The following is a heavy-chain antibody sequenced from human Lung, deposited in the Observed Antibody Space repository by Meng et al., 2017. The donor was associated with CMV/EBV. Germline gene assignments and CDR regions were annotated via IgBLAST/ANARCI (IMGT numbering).Heavy chain of an antibody. CDR1: YNFITYE. V-gene: IGHV1-8*02. J-gene: IGHJ5*02. CDR2: MNPGSGNT. Sequence: YNFITYEINWVRQATGQGLEWMGWMNPGSGNTGYAQKFQGRVSITRDTSISTFYMELSSLRSEDTAVYYCARGKRDFWSGFIPDWFDPWGQGTLVTVSS. D-gene: IGHD3-3*01. CDR3: ARGKRDFWSGFIPDWFDP.